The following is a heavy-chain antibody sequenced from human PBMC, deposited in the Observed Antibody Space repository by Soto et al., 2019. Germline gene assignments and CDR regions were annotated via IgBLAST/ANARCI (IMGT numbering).Heavy chain of an antibody. D-gene: IGHD4-17*01. V-gene: IGHV4-39*01. Sequence: SETLSLTCTVSGGSISSNTYYWRWIRQPPGKGLEWIGNFYYSGSSYYNPSLKSRVTISVDTSKNQFSLKLSSVTAADTAVYYCASMNPVTSIETWGQGTLVTVSS. CDR2: FYYSGSS. CDR3: ASMNPVTSIET. CDR1: GGSISSNTYY. J-gene: IGHJ5*02.